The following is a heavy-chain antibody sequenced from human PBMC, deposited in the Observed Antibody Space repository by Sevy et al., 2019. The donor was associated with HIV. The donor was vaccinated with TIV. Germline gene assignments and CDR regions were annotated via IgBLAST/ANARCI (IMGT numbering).Heavy chain of an antibody. D-gene: IGHD2-2*01. V-gene: IGHV4-34*01. CDR1: DGSFSGYY. CDR3: ARSPPVVVVPGAPSWFDP. J-gene: IGHJ5*02. Sequence: SETLSLTCAVHDGSFSGYYWNWIRQLPGKGLEWIEEINESGIGYYNPSLKSRVTISVDTSKKQFSLKLNSVTAADTAVYFCARSPPVVVVPGAPSWFDPWGQGTLVTVSS. CDR2: INESGIG.